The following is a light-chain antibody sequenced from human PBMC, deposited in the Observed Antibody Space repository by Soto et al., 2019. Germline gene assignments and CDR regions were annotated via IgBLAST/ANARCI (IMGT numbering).Light chain of an antibody. V-gene: IGKV1-39*01. Sequence: DIQMTQSPSSLSASVGDRVTITCRACQSISSYLNWYQQKPGKASKLLIYASSSLQIVVPSRFSGRGSGTDFILTTSSRHTEEFPPYYFQPRHSTPLYTHGQRTKLEIK. J-gene: IGKJ2*01. CDR3: QPRHSTPLYT. CDR1: QSISSY. CDR2: ASS.